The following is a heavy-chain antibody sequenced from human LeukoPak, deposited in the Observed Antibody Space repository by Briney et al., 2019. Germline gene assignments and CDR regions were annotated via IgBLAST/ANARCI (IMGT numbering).Heavy chain of an antibody. CDR3: ARDWRWLQYPYFDY. CDR1: GFTFSSYW. J-gene: IGHJ4*02. V-gene: IGHV3-7*01. Sequence: GGSLRLSCAASGFTFSSYWMSWVRQAPGKGLEWVANIKQDGSEKYYVDSVKGRFTISRDNAKNSLYLQMNSLRAGDTAVYYCARDWRWLQYPYFDYWGQGTLVTVSS. D-gene: IGHD5-24*01. CDR2: IKQDGSEK.